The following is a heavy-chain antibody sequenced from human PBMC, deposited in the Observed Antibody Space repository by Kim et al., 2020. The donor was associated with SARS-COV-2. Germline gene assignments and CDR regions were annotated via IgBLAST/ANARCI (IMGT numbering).Heavy chain of an antibody. CDR1: GYTFTSYG. V-gene: IGHV1-18*01. Sequence: ASVKVSCKASGYTFTSYGISWVRQAPGQGLEWMGWISAYNGNTNYAQKLQGRVTMTTDTSTSTAYMELRSLRSDDTAVYYCARDLGRWLQLPAHAFDIWGQGTMVTVSS. CDR2: ISAYNGNT. CDR3: ARDLGRWLQLPAHAFDI. D-gene: IGHD5-12*01. J-gene: IGHJ3*02.